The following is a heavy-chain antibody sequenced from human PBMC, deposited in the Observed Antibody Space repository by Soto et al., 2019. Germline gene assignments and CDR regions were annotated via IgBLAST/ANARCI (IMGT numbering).Heavy chain of an antibody. J-gene: IGHJ6*03. CDR3: ARSFPPTTAHYYYYMDV. Sequence: QVQLQESGPGLVKPSETLSLTCTVSGGSISSYYWSWIRQPPGKGLEWIGYIYYSGSTNYNPSLKSRVTISVDTSKNQFSLKLSSVTAADTAVYYCARSFPPTTAHYYYYMDVWGKGTTVTVSS. CDR1: GGSISSYY. V-gene: IGHV4-59*08. D-gene: IGHD1-1*01. CDR2: IYYSGST.